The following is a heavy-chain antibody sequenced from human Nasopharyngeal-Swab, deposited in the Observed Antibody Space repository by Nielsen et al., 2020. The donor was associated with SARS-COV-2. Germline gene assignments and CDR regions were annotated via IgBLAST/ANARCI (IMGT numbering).Heavy chain of an antibody. CDR3: AKGGAGAYYFDY. Sequence: GESLKISCAASGFTFDDYAMHWVRQAPGKGLEWVSLISGDGGSTYYADSVKGRFTISRDNSKNSLYLQMNSLRTEVTALYYCAKGGAGAYYFDYWGQGTLVTVSS. D-gene: IGHD6-19*01. CDR1: GFTFDDYA. J-gene: IGHJ4*02. CDR2: ISGDGGST. V-gene: IGHV3-43*02.